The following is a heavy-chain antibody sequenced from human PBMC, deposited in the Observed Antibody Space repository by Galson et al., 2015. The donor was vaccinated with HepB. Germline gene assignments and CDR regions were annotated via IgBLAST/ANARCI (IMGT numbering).Heavy chain of an antibody. CDR3: ARFYGSGSYYKSYYYGMDV. V-gene: IGHV3-21*01. J-gene: IGHJ6*02. Sequence: SLRLSCAASGFTFSSYSMNRVRQAPGKGLEWVSSISSSSSYIYYADSVKGRFTISRDNAKNSLYLQMNSLRAEDTAVYYCARFYGSGSYYKSYYYGMDVWGQGTTVTVSS. CDR1: GFTFSSYS. D-gene: IGHD3-10*01. CDR2: ISSSSSYI.